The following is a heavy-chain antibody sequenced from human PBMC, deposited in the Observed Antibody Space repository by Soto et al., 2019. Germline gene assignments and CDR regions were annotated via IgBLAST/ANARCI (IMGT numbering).Heavy chain of an antibody. CDR3: ARGVLVPAAIVYYYGMDV. D-gene: IGHD2-2*02. J-gene: IGHJ6*02. CDR1: GFTFSSYA. Sequence: QVQLVESGGGVVKPGRSLRLSCAASGFTFSSYAMHWVRQAPGKGLEWVAVISYDGSNKYYADSVKGRFTISRDNFKNTLYLQINSLRAEDTAVYYCARGVLVPAAIVYYYGMDVWGQGTTVTVSS. V-gene: IGHV3-30-3*01. CDR2: ISYDGSNK.